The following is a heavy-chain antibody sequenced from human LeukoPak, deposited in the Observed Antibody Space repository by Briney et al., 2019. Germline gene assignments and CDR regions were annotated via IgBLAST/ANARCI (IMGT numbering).Heavy chain of an antibody. CDR2: ISYDGSNK. CDR3: ARVSEDYDFWSGSGPFDY. D-gene: IGHD3-3*01. J-gene: IGHJ4*02. CDR1: GFTFSSYA. Sequence: GRSLRLSCAASGFTFSSYAMHWVRQAPGKGLEWVAVISYDGSNKYYADSVKGRFTISRDNSKNTLYLQMNSLRAEDTAVYYCARVSEDYDFWSGSGPFDYWGQGTLVTVSS. V-gene: IGHV3-30-3*01.